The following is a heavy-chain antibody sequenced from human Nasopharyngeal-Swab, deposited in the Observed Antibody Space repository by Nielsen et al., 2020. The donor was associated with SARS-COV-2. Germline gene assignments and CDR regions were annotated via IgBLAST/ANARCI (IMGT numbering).Heavy chain of an antibody. V-gene: IGHV1-18*01. CDR2: ISAYNGNT. D-gene: IGHD3-3*01. J-gene: IGHJ4*02. CDR3: ARENSPPTYYDFWSGYSPNYFDC. CDR1: GYTFTSYG. Sequence: ASVKVSCKASGYTFTSYGISWVRQAPGQGLEWMGWISAYNGNTNYAQKLQGRVTMTTDTSTSTAYMELRSLRSDDTAVYYCARENSPPTYYDFWSGYSPNYFDCWGQGTLVTVSS.